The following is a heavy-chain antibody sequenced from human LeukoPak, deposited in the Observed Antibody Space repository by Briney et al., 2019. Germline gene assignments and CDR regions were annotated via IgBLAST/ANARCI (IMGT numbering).Heavy chain of an antibody. CDR1: GASVSSGSYY. J-gene: IGHJ4*02. Sequence: SETLSLTCNVSGASVSSGSYYWSWIRQPPGKGLEWIGYIYYSGSTNYNPSLKSRVTISVDTSKNQFSLKLSSVTAADTAVYYCATTFGATNYDSADYWGQGTLVTVSS. CDR2: IYYSGST. CDR3: ATTFGATNYDSADY. V-gene: IGHV4-61*01. D-gene: IGHD5-12*01.